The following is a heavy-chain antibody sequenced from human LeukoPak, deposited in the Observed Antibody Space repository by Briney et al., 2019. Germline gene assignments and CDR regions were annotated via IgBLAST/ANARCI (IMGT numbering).Heavy chain of an antibody. CDR1: GGSISSSSYY. V-gene: IGHV4-39*01. CDR2: IYYSGST. Sequence: SETLSLTCIVSGGSISSSSYYWGWIRQPPGKGLEWIGSIYYSGSTYYNPSLKSRVTISVDTSKNQFSLKLSSVTAADTAVYYCARLLTNPTGTVDYWGQGTLVTVSS. D-gene: IGHD4-11*01. CDR3: ARLLTNPTGTVDY. J-gene: IGHJ4*02.